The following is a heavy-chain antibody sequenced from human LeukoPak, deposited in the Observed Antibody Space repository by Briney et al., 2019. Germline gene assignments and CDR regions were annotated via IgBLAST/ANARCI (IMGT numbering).Heavy chain of an antibody. Sequence: GGSLRLSCAASGFTFSNHLMNWVRQAPGKGLEWVSSISSSSSYIYYADSVKGRFTISRDNAKNSLYLQMNSLRAEDTAVYYCARDLRSYPSPWGQGTLVTVSS. D-gene: IGHD1-26*01. CDR1: GFTFSNHL. J-gene: IGHJ5*02. CDR2: ISSSSSYI. CDR3: ARDLRSYPSP. V-gene: IGHV3-21*01.